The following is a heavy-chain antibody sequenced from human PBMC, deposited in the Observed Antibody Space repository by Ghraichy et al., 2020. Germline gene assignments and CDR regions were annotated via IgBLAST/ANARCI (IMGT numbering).Heavy chain of an antibody. CDR3: ARGLTPYYGSGIGGTSPFDY. D-gene: IGHD3-10*01. Sequence: ETLSLTCAASGFTFSSYSMNWVRQAPGKGLEWVAYITSRSNSIYYADSVKGRFTISRDNAKNSRVLQMKSLRAEDTAVYYCARGLTPYYGSGIGGTSPFDYWGQGTLVTVSS. CDR2: ITSRSNSI. J-gene: IGHJ4*02. V-gene: IGHV3-48*01. CDR1: GFTFSSYS.